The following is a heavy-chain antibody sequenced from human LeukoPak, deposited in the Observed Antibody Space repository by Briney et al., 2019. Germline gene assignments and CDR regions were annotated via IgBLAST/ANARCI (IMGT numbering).Heavy chain of an antibody. Sequence: ETLSLTCTVSGGSTSSSRYYWGWIRQPPGKGLEWVSVIYSGGSTYYADSVKGRFTISRDNSKNTLYLQMNSLRAEDTAVYYCASPGGQHRDGYIWGQGTLVTVSS. CDR1: GGSTSSSRYY. D-gene: IGHD5-24*01. CDR2: IYSGGST. CDR3: ASPGGQHRDGYI. J-gene: IGHJ1*01. V-gene: IGHV3-53*01.